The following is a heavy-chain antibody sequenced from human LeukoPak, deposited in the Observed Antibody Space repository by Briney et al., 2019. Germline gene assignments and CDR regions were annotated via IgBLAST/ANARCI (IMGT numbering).Heavy chain of an antibody. D-gene: IGHD3-22*01. Sequence: GGSLRLSCTASGFTFGDYAMSWFRQAPGKGLEWVGFIRSKAYGGTTEYAASVKGRFTISRDDSKSIAYLQMNSLETEDTAVYYCTRDLALYYYDSSGYSDYWGQGTLVTVSS. CDR2: IRSKAYGGTT. V-gene: IGHV3-49*03. CDR3: TRDLALYYYDSSGYSDY. J-gene: IGHJ4*02. CDR1: GFTFGDYA.